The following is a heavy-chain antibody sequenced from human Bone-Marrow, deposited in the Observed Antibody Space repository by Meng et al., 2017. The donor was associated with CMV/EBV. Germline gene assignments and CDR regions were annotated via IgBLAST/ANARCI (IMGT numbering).Heavy chain of an antibody. D-gene: IGHD3-3*01. CDR3: ARDARVTIFGVVIDAYYI. Sequence: GGSLRLSCAASGFTFSSYSMNWVRQAPGKGLEWVSSISSSSSYIYYADSVKGRFTISRDNDKNSLYLQMNSLRAEDTAVYYCARDARVTIFGVVIDAYYIWGQGTIVTVSS. CDR2: ISSSSSYI. J-gene: IGHJ3*02. V-gene: IGHV3-21*01. CDR1: GFTFSSYS.